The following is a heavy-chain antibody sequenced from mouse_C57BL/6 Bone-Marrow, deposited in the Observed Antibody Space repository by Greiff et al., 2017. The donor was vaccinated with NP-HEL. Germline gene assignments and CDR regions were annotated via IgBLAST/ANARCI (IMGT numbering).Heavy chain of an antibody. CDR1: GYTFTSYG. CDR2: IYPRSGNN. Sequence: VQLQQSGAELARPGASVKLSCKASGYTFTSYGISWVKQRTGQGLEWIGEIYPRSGNNYYNEKLKGKATLTADKSSSTAYMELRSLTSEDSAVYFCARYYYGSSFYWYFDVWGTGTTVTVSS. J-gene: IGHJ1*03. V-gene: IGHV1-81*01. CDR3: ARYYYGSSFYWYFDV. D-gene: IGHD1-1*01.